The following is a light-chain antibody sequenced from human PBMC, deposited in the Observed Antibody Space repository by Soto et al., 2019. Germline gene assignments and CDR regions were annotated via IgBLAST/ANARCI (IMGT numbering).Light chain of an antibody. J-gene: IGKJ1*01. V-gene: IGKV3-15*01. CDR1: QSVSSK. CDR3: QQYNSWLWT. Sequence: EIVMTQSPATLSVSPGEGATLSCRASQSVSSKLAWYQQKPGQAPRLLIYGASTRATGIPARFSGSGSGAGFTLLISSLQSEDSAVEYGQQYNSWLWTFGQGTKVEIK. CDR2: GAS.